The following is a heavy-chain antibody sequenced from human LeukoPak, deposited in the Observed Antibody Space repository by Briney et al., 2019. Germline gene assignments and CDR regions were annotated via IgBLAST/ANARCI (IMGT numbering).Heavy chain of an antibody. D-gene: IGHD1-26*01. CDR1: GGSISSSSYY. J-gene: IGHJ4*02. V-gene: IGHV4-39*01. CDR3: ARHSHSGSYYQY. CDR2: IYYSGST. Sequence: PSETLSLTCTVPGGSISSSSYYWGWIRQPPGKGLEWIGSIYYSGSTYYNPSLKSRVTISADTSKNQFSLKLSSVTAADTAVYYCARHSHSGSYYQYWGQGTLVTVSS.